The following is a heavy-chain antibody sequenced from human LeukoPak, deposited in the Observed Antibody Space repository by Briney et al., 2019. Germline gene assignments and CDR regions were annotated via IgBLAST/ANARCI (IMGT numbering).Heavy chain of an antibody. Sequence: SETLSLTCTVSGGSISSYYWSWIRQPPGKGLEWIGYIYYSGSTNYNPSLKSRVTISVDTSKNQFSLKLSSVTAADTAVYYCARRKNRYYYYMDVWGKGTTVTVSS. CDR2: IYYSGST. CDR1: GGSISSYY. V-gene: IGHV4-59*01. CDR3: ARRKNRYYYYMDV. J-gene: IGHJ6*03.